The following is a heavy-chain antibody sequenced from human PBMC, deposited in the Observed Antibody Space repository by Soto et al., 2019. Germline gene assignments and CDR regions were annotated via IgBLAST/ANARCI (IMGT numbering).Heavy chain of an antibody. J-gene: IGHJ4*02. CDR2: FKSKTVGGTT. CDR3: TTGSPIVVVVAATESTDY. V-gene: IGHV3-15*01. D-gene: IGHD2-15*01. CDR1: GFTSINAW. Sequence: EVQLVESGGGLVKPGGPLGLSCPASGFTSINAWWTWFPQVQGKGLGWVGGFKSKTVGGTTDYAAPVKGRFTISRDDSKNTLYLQMNSLKTEDTAVYYCTTGSPIVVVVAATESTDYWGQGTLVTVSS.